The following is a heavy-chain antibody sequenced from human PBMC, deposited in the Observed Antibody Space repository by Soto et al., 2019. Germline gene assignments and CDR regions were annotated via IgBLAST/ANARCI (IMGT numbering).Heavy chain of an antibody. V-gene: IGHV1-18*01. J-gene: IGHJ5*02. CDR3: ARCLNFAVAGYNCNWFDP. Sequence: GASVKVSCKASGYAFTSYGISWVRQAPGQGLEWMGWISAYSGNTNYAQKLQGRVTMTTDTSTSTAYMELRSLRSDDTAVYYCARCLNFAVAGYNCNWFDPWGQGTLVTVSS. CDR2: ISAYSGNT. D-gene: IGHD6-19*01. CDR1: GYAFTSYG.